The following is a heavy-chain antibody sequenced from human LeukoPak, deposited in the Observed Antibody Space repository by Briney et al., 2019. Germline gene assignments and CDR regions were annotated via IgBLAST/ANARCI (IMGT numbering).Heavy chain of an antibody. CDR2: VEAAGRNT. J-gene: IGHJ6*03. V-gene: IGHV3-30*19. CDR1: RFVPSRYV. CDR3: AREKSRDGNNEGPYYFYMDV. Sequence: TLRLSSVPSRFVPSRYVMHSGPQTPSPRLEWLAVVEAAGRNTYYTDSVKGPFTNSRDNTQNTLYLQMDSLRPDDTAVYYCAREKSRDGNNEGPYYFYMDVWGKGTTVTVSS. D-gene: IGHD5-24*01.